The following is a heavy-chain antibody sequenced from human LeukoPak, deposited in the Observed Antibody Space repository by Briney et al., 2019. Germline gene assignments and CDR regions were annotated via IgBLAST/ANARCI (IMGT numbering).Heavy chain of an antibody. Sequence: GESLKISCKASGYSFNSYWIGWVRQMPGKGLEWMGFIYPADSDTKYSPSFEGQVTISADKSISTAYLQWSSLKASDTAMYYCASPTTVSAFDIWGQGTMVTVSS. V-gene: IGHV5-51*01. CDR3: ASPTTVSAFDI. D-gene: IGHD4-17*01. CDR2: IYPADSDT. J-gene: IGHJ3*02. CDR1: GYSFNSYW.